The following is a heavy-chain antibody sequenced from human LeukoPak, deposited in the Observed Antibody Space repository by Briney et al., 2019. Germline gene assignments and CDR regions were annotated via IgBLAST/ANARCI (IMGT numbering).Heavy chain of an antibody. CDR3: YCGTYSGFDN. Sequence: GGSLRLSCAASGFTFSSYWMNWIRQAPGKGLEWVATIKEDGSEKYYVDSVKGRFTISRDNAKNSLYLQMNSLRAEDTAVYYCYCGTYSGFDNWGQGTQVTFSS. CDR1: GFTFSSYW. CDR2: IKEDGSEK. D-gene: IGHD1-26*01. J-gene: IGHJ4*02. V-gene: IGHV3-7*01.